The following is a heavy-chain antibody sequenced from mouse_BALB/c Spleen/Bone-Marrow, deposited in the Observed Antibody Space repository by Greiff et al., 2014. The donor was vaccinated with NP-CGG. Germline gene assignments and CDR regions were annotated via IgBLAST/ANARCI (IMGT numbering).Heavy chain of an antibody. CDR1: GYTFTDYV. J-gene: IGHJ4*01. D-gene: IGHD1-2*01. CDR2: IYLGSGST. V-gene: IGHV1-83*01. CDR3: ARGLRLLYYIKDY. Sequence: VQLQQPGPELVKPGASVKMSCKASGYTFTDYVITWVKQRTGQGLEWIGEIYLGSGSTYYNEKFKGKAALTADKSSNTAYMQLSSLTSEDSAVYFCARGLRLLYYIKDYWGQGTSGPGPS.